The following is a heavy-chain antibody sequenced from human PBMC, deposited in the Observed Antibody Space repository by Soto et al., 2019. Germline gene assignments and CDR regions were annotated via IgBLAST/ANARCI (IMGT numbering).Heavy chain of an antibody. CDR2: ISSSGSTI. Sequence: GGSLRRSCAAYGFTFSSYVMKWVRQAPGKGLEWVSYISSSGSTIYYADSVKGRFTISRDNAKNSLYLQMNSLRAEDTAVYFCAKRRVAGGNFGYWGHVAQVTVAS. V-gene: IGHV3-48*03. CDR3: AKRRVAGGNFGY. D-gene: IGHD1-26*01. J-gene: IGHJ4*01. CDR1: GFTFSSYV.